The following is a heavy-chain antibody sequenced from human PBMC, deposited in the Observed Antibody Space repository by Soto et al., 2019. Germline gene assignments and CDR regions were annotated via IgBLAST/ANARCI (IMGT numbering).Heavy chain of an antibody. CDR2: MEPSSGRT. D-gene: IGHD1-26*01. J-gene: IGHJ4*02. CDR3: ARGVTAGVDY. V-gene: IGHV1-8*01. CDR1: GYSFTGLD. Sequence: ASVKVSCKASGYSFTGLDINWVRQTTGQGLEWMGWMEPSSGRTGYAQKFQGRVTMTRDTSINTAYMELSSLTSDDTAFYYCARGVTAGVDYWGQGALVTVSS.